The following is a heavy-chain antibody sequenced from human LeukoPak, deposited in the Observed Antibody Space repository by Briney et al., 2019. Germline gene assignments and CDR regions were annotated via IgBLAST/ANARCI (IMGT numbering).Heavy chain of an antibody. V-gene: IGHV1-69*05. CDR1: GGTFSSYA. D-gene: IGHD3-10*01. CDR2: IIPIFGTT. CDR3: ARAGASMVLMSAFHI. J-gene: IGHJ3*02. Sequence: SVKVSCKASGGTFSSYAITWVRQAPGQGLEWMGGIIPIFGTTNYAQKFQGRVTITTDESTRTAYMELSSLRSEDTAVYYCARAGASMVLMSAFHIWGQGTMVTVSS.